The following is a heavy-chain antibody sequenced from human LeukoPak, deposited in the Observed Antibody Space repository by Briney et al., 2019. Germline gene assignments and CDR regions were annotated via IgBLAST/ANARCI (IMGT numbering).Heavy chain of an antibody. J-gene: IGHJ3*02. CDR2: LIPIYGSA. CDR3: AGFLYDNSGDAFDI. CDR1: GGGFTFTSHA. Sequence: SVKVSCKASGGGFTFTSHAISWVRQAPGQGLEWMGGLIPIYGSANYAQKFQGRVSITSDESTRTVYMELSSLRPEDSAVYYCAGFLYDNSGDAFDIWGQGTMVTVSS. V-gene: IGHV1-69*13. D-gene: IGHD3-22*01.